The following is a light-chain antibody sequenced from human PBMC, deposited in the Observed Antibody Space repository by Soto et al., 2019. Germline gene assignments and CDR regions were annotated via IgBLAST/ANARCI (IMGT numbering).Light chain of an antibody. CDR1: QSVSTD. CDR2: GAS. J-gene: IGKJ1*01. CDR3: QHYNSYSEA. Sequence: EIVMTQSPATLSVSPGEGATLSCRASQSVSTDLAWYRQKPGQAPRLLIYGASSRAPDIPARFSGSGSGTEFTLTISSLQPDDFATYYCQHYNSYSEAFGQGTKVELK. V-gene: IGKV3-15*01.